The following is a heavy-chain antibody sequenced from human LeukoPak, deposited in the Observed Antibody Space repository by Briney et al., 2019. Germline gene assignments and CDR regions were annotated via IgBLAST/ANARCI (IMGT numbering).Heavy chain of an antibody. CDR1: GGSISSGDYY. D-gene: IGHD4-17*01. J-gene: IGHJ3*02. CDR2: IYYSGST. Sequence: PSQTLSLTCTVSGGSISSGDYYWSWIRQPPGKGLEWIGYIYYSGSTYYNPSLKSRVTISVDTSKNQFSLKLSSVTAADTAVYYCARVPPLRDGDYVPGAFDIWGQGTMVTVSS. CDR3: ARVPPLRDGDYVPGAFDI. V-gene: IGHV4-30-4*01.